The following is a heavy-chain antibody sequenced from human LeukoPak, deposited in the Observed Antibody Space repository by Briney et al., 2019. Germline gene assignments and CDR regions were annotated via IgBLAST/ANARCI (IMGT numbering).Heavy chain of an antibody. CDR2: IYTSGST. CDR3: AREWTGYYDSSGYSFGY. V-gene: IGHV4-4*07. CDR1: GGSISSYY. Sequence: SETLSLTCTVSGGSISSYYWSRIRQPAGKGLEWIGRIYTSGSTNYNPSLKSRVTMSVDTSKNQFSLKLSSVTAADTAVYYCAREWTGYYDSSGYSFGYWGQGTLVTVSS. D-gene: IGHD3-22*01. J-gene: IGHJ4*02.